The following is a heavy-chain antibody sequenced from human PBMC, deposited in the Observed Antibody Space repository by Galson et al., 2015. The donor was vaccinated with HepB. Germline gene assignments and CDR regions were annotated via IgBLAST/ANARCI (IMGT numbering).Heavy chain of an antibody. Sequence: SVKVSCKASGYTFTSHAMHWVRQAPGQRLEWMGWINAGNGNTKYSQKFQGRVTITRVTSASTAYMELSSLRSEDTAVYYCARADSGEMATIFTRRALDYWGQGTLVTVSS. V-gene: IGHV1-3*01. CDR3: ARADSGEMATIFTRRALDY. CDR1: GYTFTSHA. CDR2: INAGNGNT. J-gene: IGHJ4*02. D-gene: IGHD5-24*01.